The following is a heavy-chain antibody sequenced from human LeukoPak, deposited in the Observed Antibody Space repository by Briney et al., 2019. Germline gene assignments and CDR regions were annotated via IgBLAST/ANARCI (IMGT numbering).Heavy chain of an antibody. CDR3: AKDTQYSSSEGYYFDY. Sequence: GGSLRLSCAASGFTFSSYGMHWVRQAPGKGLEWVAFIRYDGSNKYYADSVKGRFTISRDNSKNTLYLQMNSLRAEDTAVYYCAKDTQYSSSEGYYFDYWGQGTLVTVSS. CDR2: IRYDGSNK. J-gene: IGHJ4*02. D-gene: IGHD6-13*01. V-gene: IGHV3-30*02. CDR1: GFTFSSYG.